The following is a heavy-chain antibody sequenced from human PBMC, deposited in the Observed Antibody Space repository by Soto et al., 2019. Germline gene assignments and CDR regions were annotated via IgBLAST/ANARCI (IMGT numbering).Heavy chain of an antibody. CDR2: ISAYNGNT. J-gene: IGHJ3*02. D-gene: IGHD3-10*01. CDR1: GYTFTSSG. V-gene: IGHV1-18*01. CDR3: ARALRIILRGPEAFDI. Sequence: ASMKVSWKAFGYTFTSSGISWVRQAPGQGLEWMGWISAYNGNTNYAQKLQGRVTMTTDTSTSTAYMELRSLRSDDTAVYYCARALRIILRGPEAFDIWGPVKMASAS.